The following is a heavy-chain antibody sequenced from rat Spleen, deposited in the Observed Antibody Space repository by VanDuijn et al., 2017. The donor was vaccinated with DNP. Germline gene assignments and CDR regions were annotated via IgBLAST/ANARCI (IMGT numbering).Heavy chain of an antibody. J-gene: IGHJ2*01. Sequence: EVQLVESGGGLIQPGRSLKLSCAASGFTFSNCYMAWVRQAPKKGLEWVATISTSGSRTYYPDSVKGRFTIPRDNAKSSLYLQMNSLKSEDTATYYCAKNSGYYFDYWGQGVMVTVSS. D-gene: IGHD4-3*01. V-gene: IGHV5S23*01. CDR3: AKNSGYYFDY. CDR1: GFTFSNCY. CDR2: ISTSGSRT.